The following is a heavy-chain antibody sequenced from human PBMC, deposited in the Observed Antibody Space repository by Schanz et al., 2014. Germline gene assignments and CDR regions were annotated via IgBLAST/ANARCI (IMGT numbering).Heavy chain of an antibody. Sequence: VQLVESGGDLVQPGGSLRLSCSASGFTFSTFAMHWVRQAPGKGLEYISAISNNGDSTYYADSVKGRFTISRDNSKNTLYLQMNSLRPEDTAVYYCARAGYCTSVSCSLFVSDYWGQGTLXTVSS. V-gene: IGHV3-64*04. J-gene: IGHJ1*01. CDR3: ARAGYCTSVSCSLFVSDY. CDR2: ISNNGDST. CDR1: GFTFSTFA. D-gene: IGHD2-2*03.